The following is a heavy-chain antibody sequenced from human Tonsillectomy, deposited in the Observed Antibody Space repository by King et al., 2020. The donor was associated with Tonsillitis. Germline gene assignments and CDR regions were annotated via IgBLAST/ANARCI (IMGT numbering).Heavy chain of an antibody. J-gene: IGHJ4*02. Sequence: VQLVESGGGLVQPGGSLRLSCAASGFTFSSYEMNWVRQAPGKGLEWVSYISSSGSTIYYADSVKGRFTISRDNAKNSLYLQMNSLRAEDTAVYYCARDGIVEGTGPIVGATEGFDYWGQGTLVTVSS. CDR1: GFTFSSYE. V-gene: IGHV3-48*03. D-gene: IGHD1-26*01. CDR2: ISSSGSTI. CDR3: ARDGIVEGTGPIVGATEGFDY.